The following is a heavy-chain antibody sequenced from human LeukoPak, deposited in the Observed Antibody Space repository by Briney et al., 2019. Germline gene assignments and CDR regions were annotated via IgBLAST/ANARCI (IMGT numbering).Heavy chain of an antibody. CDR3: VRDNGGEHL. Sequence: GSLRLSCAASGYTFGSYWMYWVRQAPGKGLVWVSRINNDGSSTIYADSAKGRFTISRDNAKNTLYLQMNSLRDDDTAVYYCVRDNGGEHLWGQGTLVTVSS. D-gene: IGHD3-16*01. CDR1: GYTFGSYW. J-gene: IGHJ4*02. CDR2: INNDGSST. V-gene: IGHV3-74*01.